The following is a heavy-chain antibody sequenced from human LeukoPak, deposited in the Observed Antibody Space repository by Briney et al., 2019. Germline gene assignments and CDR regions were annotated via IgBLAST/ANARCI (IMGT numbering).Heavy chain of an antibody. J-gene: IGHJ4*02. D-gene: IGHD4-17*01. CDR2: VSGSGGTT. V-gene: IGHV3-23*01. CDR3: AKRAYGDRGPFDY. Sequence: GGSLRLSCAASGFTFSSYAMNWVRQAPGKGLEWVSTVSGSGGTTHYADSVKGRFTISRDNSKNTVYLQMNSLRAEDTAVYYCAKRAYGDRGPFDYWGQGTLVTVSS. CDR1: GFTFSSYA.